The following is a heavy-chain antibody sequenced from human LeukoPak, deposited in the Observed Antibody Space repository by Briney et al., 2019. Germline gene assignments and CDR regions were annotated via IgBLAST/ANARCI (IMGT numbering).Heavy chain of an antibody. CDR1: GGSFSGYY. Sequence: SETLSLTCAAYGGSFSGYYWSWIRQPPGKGLEWIGEINHSGSTNYNPSLKSRVTISVDTSKNQFSLKLSSVTAADTAVYYCARGVRGVIITPRRCWFDPWGQGTLVTVSS. CDR2: INHSGST. J-gene: IGHJ5*02. V-gene: IGHV4-34*01. CDR3: ARGVRGVIITPRRCWFDP. D-gene: IGHD3-10*01.